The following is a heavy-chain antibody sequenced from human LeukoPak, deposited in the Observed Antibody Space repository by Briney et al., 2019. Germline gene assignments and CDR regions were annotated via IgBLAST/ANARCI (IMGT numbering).Heavy chain of an antibody. J-gene: IGHJ4*02. V-gene: IGHV1-2*02. CDR1: GYTFTGYY. D-gene: IGHD7-27*01. Sequence: AAVKASCKASGYTFTGYYMHWVRQAPGQGREWMGWINPNSGGTNYAQKFQGRVTMTRDTSISTAYMELSRLRSDDTAVYYCARDHLGYFDYWGQGTLVTVFS. CDR3: ARDHLGYFDY. CDR2: INPNSGGT.